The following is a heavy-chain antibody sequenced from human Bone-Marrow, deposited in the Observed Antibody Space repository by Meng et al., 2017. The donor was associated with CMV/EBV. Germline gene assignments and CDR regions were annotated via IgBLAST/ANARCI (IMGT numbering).Heavy chain of an antibody. CDR1: GGSISSYY. CDR2: IYYSGST. Sequence: SETLSLTCTASGGSISSYYWSWIRQPPGKGLEWIGYIYYSGSTNYNPSLKSRVTISVDTSKNQFSLKLSSVTAADTAVYYCARAGVPAANPFYGMDVWGQGTTVTVSS. CDR3: ARAGVPAANPFYGMDV. D-gene: IGHD2-2*01. J-gene: IGHJ6*02. V-gene: IGHV4-59*01.